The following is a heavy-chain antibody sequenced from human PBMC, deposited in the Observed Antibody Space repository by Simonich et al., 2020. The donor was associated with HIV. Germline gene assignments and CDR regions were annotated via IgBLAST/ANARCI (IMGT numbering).Heavy chain of an antibody. CDR3: ARREGFWFDP. J-gene: IGHJ5*02. CDR1: GESFSSYY. CDR2: INHSGSP. V-gene: IGHV4-34*01. Sequence: QVHLQQWGAGLLKPSETLSLTCAVYGESFSSYYWTWIRQPPGKGLAWIGEINHSGSPNYNPSLESRVTISRDTSKNQFSLKLRFVTAADTAAYYCARREGFWFDPWGQGALVLVSS.